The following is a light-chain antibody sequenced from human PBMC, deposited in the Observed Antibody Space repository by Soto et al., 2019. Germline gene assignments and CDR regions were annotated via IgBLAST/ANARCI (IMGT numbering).Light chain of an antibody. Sequence: EIVLTQSPATLSLSPGERATLSCRASQSVSSYLAWYQHKPGQAPRLLIYDASSRATGIPARFSGSGSGTDFPLTISSLEPEDFAVYYCQQRSNWPRTFGQGTKVEI. J-gene: IGKJ1*01. V-gene: IGKV3-11*01. CDR2: DAS. CDR1: QSVSSY. CDR3: QQRSNWPRT.